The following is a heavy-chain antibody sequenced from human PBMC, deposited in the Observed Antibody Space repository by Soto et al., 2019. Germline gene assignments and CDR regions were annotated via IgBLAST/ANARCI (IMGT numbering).Heavy chain of an antibody. D-gene: IGHD3-22*01. CDR1: GFTFSSSD. Sequence: GGAVRLSCAASGFTFSSSDKHWVRQATGKGLEWVSGIGSAGDPYYAGSVKDRFTISRENAKNSLYLQMNSLRAGDTAVYSCARDQDFRYDSSGYYPNWFDPWGQGTLVTVS. J-gene: IGHJ5*02. CDR3: ARDQDFRYDSSGYYPNWFDP. CDR2: IGSAGDP. V-gene: IGHV3-13*05.